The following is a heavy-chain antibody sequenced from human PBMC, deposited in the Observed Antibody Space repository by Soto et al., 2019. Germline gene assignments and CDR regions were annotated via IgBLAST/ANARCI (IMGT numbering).Heavy chain of an antibody. CDR2: IYSGGST. CDR3: ARESGYCSGGSCFYYFDY. J-gene: IGHJ4*02. D-gene: IGHD2-15*01. V-gene: IGHV3-66*01. Sequence: EVQLVESGGGLVQPGGSLRLSCAASGFTVSSNYMSWVRQAPGKGLEWVSVIYSGGSTYYADSVKGRFTISRDNSKNTLYLQMNSLRAEDTAVYYCARESGYCSGGSCFYYFDYWGQGTLVTVSS. CDR1: GFTVSSNY.